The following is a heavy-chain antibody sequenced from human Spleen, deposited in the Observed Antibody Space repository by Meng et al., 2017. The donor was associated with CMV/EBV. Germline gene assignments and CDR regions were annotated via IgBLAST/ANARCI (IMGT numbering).Heavy chain of an antibody. V-gene: IGHV1-69*05. J-gene: IGHJ6*02. CDR2: IIPIFGTA. CDR1: GYTFIGYD. Sequence: SVKVSCKASGYTFIGYDLHWVRQAPGQGLEWMGGIIPIFGTANYAQKFQGRVTITTDESTSTAYMELSSLRSEDTAVYYCASSSDGDYYYYGMDVWGQGTTVTVSS. CDR3: ASSSDGDYYYYGMDV. D-gene: IGHD4-17*01.